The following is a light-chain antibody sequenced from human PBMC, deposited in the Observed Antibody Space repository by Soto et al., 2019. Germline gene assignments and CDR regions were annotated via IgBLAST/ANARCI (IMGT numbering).Light chain of an antibody. CDR1: SSDIGGYDH. Sequence: QSALTQPPSASGSPGQSVTISCTGTSSDIGGYDHVSWYQQHPGKAPKVMIYEVTKRPSGVPDRFSGSKAGNTASLTVFGLQAEDEAEYYCSSFAGPVWVFGGGTKVTVL. CDR3: SSFAGPVWV. V-gene: IGLV2-8*01. CDR2: EVT. J-gene: IGLJ3*02.